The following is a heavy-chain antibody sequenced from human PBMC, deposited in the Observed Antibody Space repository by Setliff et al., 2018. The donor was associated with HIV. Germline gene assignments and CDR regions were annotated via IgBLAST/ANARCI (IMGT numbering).Heavy chain of an antibody. CDR2: INHSGST. J-gene: IGHJ6*03. V-gene: IGHV4-34*01. Sequence: SETLSLTCAAYGGSFSSYYWSWIRQPPGKGLEWIGEINHSGSTNYNPSLKSRVTISVDTSKNQFSLKLRSVTAADRAVYYCARVPGYSSGTSYMDVWGKGTTVTVSS. CDR1: GGSFSSYY. CDR3: ARVPGYSSGTSYMDV. D-gene: IGHD6-19*01.